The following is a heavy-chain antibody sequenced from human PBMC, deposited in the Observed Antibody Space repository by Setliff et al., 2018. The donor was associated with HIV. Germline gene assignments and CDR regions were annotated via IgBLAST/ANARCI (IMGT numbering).Heavy chain of an antibody. V-gene: IGHV4-39*01. CDR2: LYDTGRT. CDR1: GGSVIKDNFY. J-gene: IGHJ6*03. CDR3: VKSGYDGDYYYYYMDV. Sequence: SETLSLTCSVSGGSVIKDNFYWGWIRQAPAKGLEWIGTLYDTGRTYYNPPLKSRVSIFVDTTKNEFSLNLRSVTGADTAVYFCVKSGYDGDYYYYYMDVWGKGTTVTVSS. D-gene: IGHD5-12*01.